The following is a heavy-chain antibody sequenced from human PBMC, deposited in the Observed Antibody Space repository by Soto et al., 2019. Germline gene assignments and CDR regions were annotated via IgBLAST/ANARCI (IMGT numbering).Heavy chain of an antibody. D-gene: IGHD6-13*01. CDR3: ARAAMGGSSWPFDY. CDR1: GGSISSSNW. Sequence: QVQLQESGPGLVKPSGTLSLTCAVSGGSISSSNWWSWVRQPPGKGLAWIGEIYHSGSTNYNPSLKSRGTISVDKSKNQFSLKLSSVTAAATAVYYCARAAMGGSSWPFDYWGQGTLVTVSS. V-gene: IGHV4-4*02. CDR2: IYHSGST. J-gene: IGHJ4*02.